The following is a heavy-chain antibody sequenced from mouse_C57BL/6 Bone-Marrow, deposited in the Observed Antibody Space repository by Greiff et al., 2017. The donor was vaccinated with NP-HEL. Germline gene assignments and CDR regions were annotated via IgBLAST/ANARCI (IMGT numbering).Heavy chain of an antibody. Sequence: VQLQQSGPVLVKPGASVKMSCKASGYTFTDYYMNWVKQSHGKSLEWIGVINPYNGGTSYNQKFKGKATLTVDKSSSTAYMELNSLTSEDSAVYYCARSIYDYHFDYWGQGTTLTVSS. V-gene: IGHV1-19*01. CDR2: INPYNGGT. J-gene: IGHJ2*01. CDR3: ARSIYDYHFDY. CDR1: GYTFTDYY. D-gene: IGHD2-4*01.